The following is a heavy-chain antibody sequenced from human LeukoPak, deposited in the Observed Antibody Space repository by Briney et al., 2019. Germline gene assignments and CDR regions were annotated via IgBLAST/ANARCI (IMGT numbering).Heavy chain of an antibody. Sequence: PSETLSLICGVYGGSVSDYSWSWIRQPPGKGLEFIGEINHSVNTNFNPSLKSRVTISVDTSKNQVSLRLSSVTAADTAMYYCARQGGSYYAIDDWGQGTLVSVSS. V-gene: IGHV4-34*01. CDR1: GGSVSDYS. CDR2: INHSVNT. D-gene: IGHD1-26*01. J-gene: IGHJ4*02. CDR3: ARQGGSYYAIDD.